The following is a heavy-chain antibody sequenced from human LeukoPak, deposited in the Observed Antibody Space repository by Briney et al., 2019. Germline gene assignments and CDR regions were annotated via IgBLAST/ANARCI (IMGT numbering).Heavy chain of an antibody. CDR3: ARERGSLGYYYGMDI. J-gene: IGHJ6*02. CDR2: INPNSGGT. Sequence: ASVKVSCKASGYTFTGYYMHWVRQAPGQGLEWMGWINPNSGGTNYAQKFQGRVTMTRDTSITTAYMELSSLRSDDTAVYYCARERGSLGYYYGMDIWGQGTTVTVSS. D-gene: IGHD3-16*01. CDR1: GYTFTGYY. V-gene: IGHV1-2*02.